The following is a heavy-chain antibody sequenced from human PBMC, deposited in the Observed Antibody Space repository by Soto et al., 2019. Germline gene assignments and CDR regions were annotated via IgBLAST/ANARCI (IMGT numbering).Heavy chain of an antibody. CDR2: IIPIFGTA. J-gene: IGHJ5*02. CDR1: GGTFSRYA. CDR3: AKDGYCSGGSCYSIHRFGP. Sequence: QVQLVQSGAEVKKPGSSVKVSCKASGGTFSRYAISWVRQAPGQGLEWMGGIIPIFGTANYAQKFQGRVTITADESTSTAYMELSSLRSEDTAVYYCAKDGYCSGGSCYSIHRFGPWGQGTLVTVSS. D-gene: IGHD2-15*01. V-gene: IGHV1-69*12.